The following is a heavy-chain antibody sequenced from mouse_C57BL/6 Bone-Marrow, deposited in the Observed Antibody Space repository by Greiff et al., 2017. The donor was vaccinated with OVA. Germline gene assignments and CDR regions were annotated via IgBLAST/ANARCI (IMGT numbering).Heavy chain of an antibody. CDR2: ISDGGSYT. V-gene: IGHV5-4*03. J-gene: IGHJ3*01. Sequence: EVKLVESGGGLVKPGGSLKLSCAASGFTFSSYAMSWVRQTPEKRLEWVATISDGGSYTYYPDNVKGRFTISRDNAKNTLYLQMSHLKSEDTAVYYCATYGSNFFAYWGQGTLVTVSA. CDR1: GFTFSSYA. CDR3: ATYGSNFFAY. D-gene: IGHD1-1*01.